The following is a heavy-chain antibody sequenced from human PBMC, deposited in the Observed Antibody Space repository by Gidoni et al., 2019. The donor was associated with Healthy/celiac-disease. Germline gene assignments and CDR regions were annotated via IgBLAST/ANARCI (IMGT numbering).Heavy chain of an antibody. CDR1: GFTVSSNY. V-gene: IGHV3-53*01. CDR2: IYSGGST. J-gene: IGHJ6*02. Sequence: LSCAASGFTVSSNYMSCVRQAPGKGLEWVAVIYSGGSTYYAYAVKGRFTISRDNSKNTLYLQMNSLSAEATAVYYCARQGTGYSYYYGMDLWGQGTTVTVSS. D-gene: IGHD1-1*01. CDR3: ARQGTGYSYYYGMDL.